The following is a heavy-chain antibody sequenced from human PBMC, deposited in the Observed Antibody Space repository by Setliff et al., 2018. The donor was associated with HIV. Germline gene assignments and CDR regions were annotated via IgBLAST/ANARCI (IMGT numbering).Heavy chain of an antibody. V-gene: IGHV4-61*01. D-gene: IGHD3-22*01. CDR1: GASIRTGSYY. CDR3: ARLTTTYYYDSSAYYHPV. Sequence: SETLSLTCTASGASIRTGSYYWTWIRQPPGQGLEWIGYVHHSGSTKYNASLRSRVTISVDTSKNQFSLKLSSVTAADTAVFYCARLTTTYYYDSSAYYHPVWGQGTLVTVSS. CDR2: VHHSGST. J-gene: IGHJ4*02.